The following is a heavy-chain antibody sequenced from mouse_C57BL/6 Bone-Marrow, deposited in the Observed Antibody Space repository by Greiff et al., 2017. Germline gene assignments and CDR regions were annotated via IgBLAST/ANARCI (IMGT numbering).Heavy chain of an antibody. Sequence: VQLQQSGAELARPGASVKLSCKASGYTFTSYGISWVKQRTGQGLEWIGEIYPRSGNTYYNEKFKGKATLTADKSSSTAYMELRSLTSEDSAVYFCASGSSGYSPFAYWGQGTLVTVSA. D-gene: IGHD3-2*02. V-gene: IGHV1-81*01. CDR2: IYPRSGNT. J-gene: IGHJ3*01. CDR1: GYTFTSYG. CDR3: ASGSSGYSPFAY.